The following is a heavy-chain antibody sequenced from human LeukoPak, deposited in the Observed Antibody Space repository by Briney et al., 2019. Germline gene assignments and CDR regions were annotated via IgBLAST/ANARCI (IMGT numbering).Heavy chain of an antibody. Sequence: SETLSLTCTVSGVSISSYYWGWIRQPPGKGLEWIGYIYYSGSTNYNPSLKSRVTISVDTSKNQFSLKLSSVTAADTAVYYCAREGNYYDSSGYSNNWFDPWGQGTLVTVSS. CDR2: IYYSGST. J-gene: IGHJ5*02. CDR3: AREGNYYDSSGYSNNWFDP. V-gene: IGHV4-59*01. CDR1: GVSISSYY. D-gene: IGHD3-22*01.